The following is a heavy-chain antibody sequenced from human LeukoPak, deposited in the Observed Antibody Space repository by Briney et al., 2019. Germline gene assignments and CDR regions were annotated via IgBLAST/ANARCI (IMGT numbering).Heavy chain of an antibody. D-gene: IGHD3-3*01. CDR1: GFTVSSNY. Sequence: GGSLRLSCAASGFTVSSNYMSWVRQAPGKGLEWVSVIYSGGSTYYADSVKGRFTISRDNSKNTLYLQMNSLRAEDTAVYYCARDFVPYYDFWSGYYRPYYFDYWGQGTLVTVSS. V-gene: IGHV3-53*01. CDR3: ARDFVPYYDFWSGYYRPYYFDY. CDR2: IYSGGST. J-gene: IGHJ4*02.